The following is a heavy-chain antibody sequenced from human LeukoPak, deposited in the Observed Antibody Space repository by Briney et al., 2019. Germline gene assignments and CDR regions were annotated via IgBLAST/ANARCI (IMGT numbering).Heavy chain of an antibody. J-gene: IGHJ4*02. D-gene: IGHD3-22*01. CDR2: ISGSGGST. CDR3: AKCSTMISSKYYFDY. V-gene: IGHV3-23*01. CDR1: GFTFSSYA. Sequence: GGSLRLSCAASGFTFSSYAMSWVRQAPGKGLEWVSAISGSGGSTYYADSVKGRFTISGDNSKNTLYLQMNSLRAEDTAVYYCAKCSTMISSKYYFDYGGQGTLVTVSA.